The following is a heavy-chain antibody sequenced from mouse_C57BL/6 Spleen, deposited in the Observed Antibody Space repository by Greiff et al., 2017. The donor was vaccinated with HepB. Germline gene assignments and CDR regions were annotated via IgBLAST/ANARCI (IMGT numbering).Heavy chain of an antibody. CDR3: ARGDYFDY. CDR2: TSSGSSTI. J-gene: IGHJ2*01. V-gene: IGHV5-17*01. Sequence: EVQGLESGGGLVKPGGSLKLSCAASGFTFSDYGMHWVRQAPEKGLEWVAYTSSGSSTIYYADTVKGRFTISRDNAKNTLFLQMTSVRSEYTAMYYCARGDYFDYWGQGTTLTVSS. CDR1: GFTFSDYG.